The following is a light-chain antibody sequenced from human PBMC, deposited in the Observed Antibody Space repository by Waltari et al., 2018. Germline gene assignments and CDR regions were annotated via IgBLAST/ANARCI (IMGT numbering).Light chain of an antibody. J-gene: IGLJ3*02. Sequence: QSVLTQPPLASGTPGQRVTISCSGNSSNIGLNTVTWYQQLPGTAPKLLIYANYHRPSGVPDRFSASNSSTSASLAISGLQSEDEADYFCATWDDSLNGRVFGGGTKLAVL. CDR3: ATWDDSLNGRV. V-gene: IGLV1-44*01. CDR1: SSNIGLNT. CDR2: ANY.